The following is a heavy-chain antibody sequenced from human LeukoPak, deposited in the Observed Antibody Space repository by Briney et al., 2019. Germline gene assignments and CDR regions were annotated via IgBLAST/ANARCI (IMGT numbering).Heavy chain of an antibody. CDR2: ISGDGGAT. J-gene: IGHJ4*02. Sequence: HAGGSLRLSCAASGFSFSTYTMAWVRQAPGGGLEWVSAISGDGGATYYADAVKGRFAISRDNSKSTLYLQMNSLRAEDTATYYCVKDFGRNLGGPGYWGRGTLVTVSS. D-gene: IGHD3-10*01. CDR1: GFSFSTYT. CDR3: VKDFGRNLGGPGY. V-gene: IGHV3-23*01.